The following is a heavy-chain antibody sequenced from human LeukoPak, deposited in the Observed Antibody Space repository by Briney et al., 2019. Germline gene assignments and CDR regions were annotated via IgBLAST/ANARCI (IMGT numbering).Heavy chain of an antibody. CDR1: GFTFSSYA. J-gene: IGHJ4*02. D-gene: IGHD6-6*01. V-gene: IGHV3-30*01. CDR2: ISYDGSNK. CDR3: ARLARPSDD. Sequence: PGGSLRLSCAASGFTFSSYAMHWVRQAPGKGLEWVAVISYDGSNKYYADSVKGRFTISRDKSKNTLYLQMNSLRAEDTAVYYCARLARPSDDWGQGTLVTVSS.